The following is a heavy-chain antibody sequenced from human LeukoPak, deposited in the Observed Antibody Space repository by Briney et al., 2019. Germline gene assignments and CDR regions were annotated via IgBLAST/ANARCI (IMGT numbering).Heavy chain of an antibody. D-gene: IGHD2/OR15-2a*01. Sequence: PGGSLRLSCSASGFTFSRYAMDWVRQAAGEGLEYVSAINSDGDSTYYADSVKGRFTISRDNSKNTLYLQMSSLSPEHSAVYYCVKTPYSSTWYVGDYWGQGTLVTVSS. CDR2: INSDGDST. V-gene: IGHV3-64D*06. J-gene: IGHJ4*02. CDR3: VKTPYSSTWYVGDY. CDR1: GFTFSRYA.